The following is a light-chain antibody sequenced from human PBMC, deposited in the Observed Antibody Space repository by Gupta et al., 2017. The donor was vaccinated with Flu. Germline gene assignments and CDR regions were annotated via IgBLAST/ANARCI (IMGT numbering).Light chain of an antibody. Sequence: DVQVTQSPSFLSASVGDKVTITCRASQGIGNNLAWFQQRPGKAPKSLIYASSSVHSGVPSKFSGSGSGTDFTLTISRLQPEDFATYYCQHSHSYPLTFGGGTRVDI. J-gene: IGKJ4*01. V-gene: IGKV1-16*02. CDR1: QGIGNN. CDR2: ASS. CDR3: QHSHSYPLT.